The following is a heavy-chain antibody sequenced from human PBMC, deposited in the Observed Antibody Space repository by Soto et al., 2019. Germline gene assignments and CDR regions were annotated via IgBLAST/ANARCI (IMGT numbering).Heavy chain of an antibody. CDR1: GGSISSYY. CDR3: ARSVARGDYYGSGTLYYYYYMDV. J-gene: IGHJ6*03. Sequence: SETLSLTCTVSGGSISSYYWSWIRQPPGKGLEWIGYIYYSGSTNYNPSLKSRVTISVDTSKNQFSLKLSSVTAADTAVYYCARSVARGDYYGSGTLYYYYYMDVWGKGTTVTVSS. CDR2: IYYSGST. D-gene: IGHD3-10*01. V-gene: IGHV4-59*01.